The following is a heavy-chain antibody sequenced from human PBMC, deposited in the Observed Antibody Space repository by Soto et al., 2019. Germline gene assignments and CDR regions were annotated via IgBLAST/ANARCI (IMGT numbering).Heavy chain of an antibody. CDR1: GFTFSSFA. J-gene: IGHJ4*02. CDR2: ISGGST. V-gene: IGHV3-23*01. CDR3: AKVRYNWYDPNFDS. D-gene: IGHD1-20*01. Sequence: EVQFLDSGGGLEQPGGSLRLSCAASGFTFSSFAMSWVRQAPGYGLECVAGISGGSTCYADSVKGRFTISRDNSQNTLYLQMNSLRAEDSDVYDCAKVRYNWYDPNFDSWGQGPLVTVSS.